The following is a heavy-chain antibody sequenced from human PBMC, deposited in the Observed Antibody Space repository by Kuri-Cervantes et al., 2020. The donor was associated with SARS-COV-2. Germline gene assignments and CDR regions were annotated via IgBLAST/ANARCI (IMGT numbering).Heavy chain of an antibody. CDR1: GYTFTGYY. V-gene: IGHV1-2*02. CDR3: ARASRWLPPYYYYMDV. D-gene: IGHD3-22*01. Sequence: ASVKVSCKASGYTFTGYYMHWVRQAPGQGLEWMGWINPNSGGTNYAQKFQGRVTMTRDTSISTAYMELSSLRSEDTAVYYCARASRWLPPYYYYMDVWGKGTTVTVSS. CDR2: INPNSGGT. J-gene: IGHJ6*03.